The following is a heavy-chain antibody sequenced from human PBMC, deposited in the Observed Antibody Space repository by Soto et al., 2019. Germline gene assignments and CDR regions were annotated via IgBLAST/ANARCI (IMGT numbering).Heavy chain of an antibody. CDR1: GYSFTIYW. CDR2: IYPGDSDT. Sequence: LGESLKTSCKGSGYSFTIYWIGWVRQMPGKGLEWMGIIYPGDSDTRYSPSFQGQVTISADKSISTAYLQWSSLKASDTAMYYCARRXYCSGGSCYQEDYGMDVWGQGTTVTVSS. J-gene: IGHJ6*02. D-gene: IGHD2-15*01. V-gene: IGHV5-51*01. CDR3: ARRXYCSGGSCYQEDYGMDV.